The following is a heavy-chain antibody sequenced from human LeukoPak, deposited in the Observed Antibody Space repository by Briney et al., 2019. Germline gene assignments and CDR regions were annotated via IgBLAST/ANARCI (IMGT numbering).Heavy chain of an antibody. CDR3: AREIVRVRATVVTSWFDP. V-gene: IGHV4-59*01. Sequence: SETLSLTCTVSGGSISSYYWSWIRQPPGKGLEWIGYIYYSGSTNYNPSLKSRVTISVDTSKNQFSLKLSSVTAADTAVYYCAREIVRVRATVVTSWFDPWGQGTLVTVSS. CDR2: IYYSGST. D-gene: IGHD4-23*01. CDR1: GGSISSYY. J-gene: IGHJ5*02.